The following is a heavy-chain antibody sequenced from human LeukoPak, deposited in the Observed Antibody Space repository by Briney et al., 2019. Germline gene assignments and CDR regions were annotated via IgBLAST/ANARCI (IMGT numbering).Heavy chain of an antibody. J-gene: IGHJ5*02. CDR2: INHSGST. D-gene: IGHD2-15*01. CDR3: AIRPNCSGGSCNWFDP. V-gene: IGHV4-34*01. CDR1: GGSFSGYY. Sequence: SETLSLTCAVYGGSFSGYYWGWIRQPPGKGLEWIGEINHSGSTNYNPSLKSRVTISVDTSKNQFSLKLSSVTAADTAVYYCAIRPNCSGGSCNWFDPWGQGTLVTVSS.